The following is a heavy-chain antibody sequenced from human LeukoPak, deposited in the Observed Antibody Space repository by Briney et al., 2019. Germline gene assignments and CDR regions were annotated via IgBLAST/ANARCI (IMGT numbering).Heavy chain of an antibody. CDR2: IYYSGST. Sequence: SETLSLTCTVSGDSITTSSYYWGWIRQPPGKGLEWIGNIYYSGSTYYNPSLKSRVTISVDTSKNQFSLWLSSVTAADTAVYYCARDRGQWLVLGEFEYWGQGTLVTVSS. D-gene: IGHD6-19*01. CDR1: GDSITTSSYY. V-gene: IGHV4-39*07. J-gene: IGHJ4*02. CDR3: ARDRGQWLVLGEFEY.